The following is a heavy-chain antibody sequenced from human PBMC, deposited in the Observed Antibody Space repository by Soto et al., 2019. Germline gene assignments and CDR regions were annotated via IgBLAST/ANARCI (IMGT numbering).Heavy chain of an antibody. D-gene: IGHD6-19*01. V-gene: IGHV3-23*01. CDR2: ISAAGRSA. J-gene: IGHJ4*02. Sequence: EVQLLESGGGLVQPGGSLRLSCTASGFTFSNSAMTWVRQAPGKGLEWVSIISAAGRSAYHADPVKGRFTISRDNSKNTLYLRMTSLRAEDTAVYYCAKDGHWLDVLLDSWGQGTLVTVSS. CDR3: AKDGHWLDVLLDS. CDR1: GFTFSNSA.